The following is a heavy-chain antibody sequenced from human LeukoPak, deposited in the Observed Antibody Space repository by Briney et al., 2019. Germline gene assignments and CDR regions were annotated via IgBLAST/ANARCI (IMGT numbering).Heavy chain of an antibody. Sequence: SETLSLTCTVSGYSISSGYYWSWIRQPAGKGLEWIGRIYTSGSTNYNPSLKSRVTMSVDTSKNQFSLKLSSVTAADTAVYYCARDGPVVGFDYWGQGTLVTVSS. CDR1: GYSISSGYY. J-gene: IGHJ4*02. CDR2: IYTSGST. V-gene: IGHV4-4*07. D-gene: IGHD1-26*01. CDR3: ARDGPVVGFDY.